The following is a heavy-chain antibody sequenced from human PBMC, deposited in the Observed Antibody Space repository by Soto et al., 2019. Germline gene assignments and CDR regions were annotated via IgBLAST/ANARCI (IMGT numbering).Heavy chain of an antibody. D-gene: IGHD3-10*01. V-gene: IGHV3-7*03. CDR3: VRVGRGGGY. CDR2: IKEDGSEK. CDR1: GFTFSSYW. J-gene: IGHJ4*02. Sequence: EVQLVESGGGLVQPGGSLRLSCAASGFTFSSYWMSWVRQAPGKGLEWVANIKEDGSEKYYVDSVKGRFTISRDNTKNSLDLQMNSLRVEDTAVYYCVRVGRGGGYWGQGTLVTVSS.